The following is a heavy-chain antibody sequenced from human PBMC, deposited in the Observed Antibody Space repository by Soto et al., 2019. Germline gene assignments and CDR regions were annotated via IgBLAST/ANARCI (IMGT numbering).Heavy chain of an antibody. CDR2: ISSSSSTI. V-gene: IGHV3-48*02. CDR1: GFTFSSYS. D-gene: IGHD1-26*01. CDR3: ARIPAVGALITYFDY. J-gene: IGHJ4*02. Sequence: GGSLRLSCAASGFTFSSYSMNWVRQAPGKGLEWVSYISSSSSTIYYADSVKGRFTISRDNAKNSLYLQMNSLRDEDTAVYYCARIPAVGALITYFDYWGQGTLVTVSS.